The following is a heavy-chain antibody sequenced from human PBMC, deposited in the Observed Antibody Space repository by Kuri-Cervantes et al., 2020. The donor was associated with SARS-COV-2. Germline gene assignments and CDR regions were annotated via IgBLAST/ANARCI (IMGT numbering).Heavy chain of an antibody. CDR2: ISGSGSYI. Sequence: GESLKISCVGTGFTFSGYTMNWVRQAPGKALQWVSSISGSGSYIYYADSVKGRFIISRDNAKNSLYLQMNSLRVEDTALYYCARAYGDYVFREALDSWGQGTLVTVSS. D-gene: IGHD4-17*01. CDR3: ARAYGDYVFREALDS. J-gene: IGHJ4*02. CDR1: GFTFSGYT. V-gene: IGHV3-21*06.